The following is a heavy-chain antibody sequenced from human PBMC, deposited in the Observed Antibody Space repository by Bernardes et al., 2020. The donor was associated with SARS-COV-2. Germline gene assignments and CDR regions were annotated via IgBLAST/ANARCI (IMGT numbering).Heavy chain of an antibody. V-gene: IGHV3-48*03. CDR3: AREPVGTYYDFWSGPSGYMDV. CDR1: GFTFSSYE. Sequence: GGSLRLSCAASGFTFSSYEMNWVRQAPGKGLEWVSYISSSGSTIYYADSVKGRFTISRDNAKNSLYLQMNSLRAEDTAVYYCAREPVGTYYDFWSGPSGYMDVWGKGTTVTVSS. D-gene: IGHD3-3*01. J-gene: IGHJ6*03. CDR2: ISSSGSTI.